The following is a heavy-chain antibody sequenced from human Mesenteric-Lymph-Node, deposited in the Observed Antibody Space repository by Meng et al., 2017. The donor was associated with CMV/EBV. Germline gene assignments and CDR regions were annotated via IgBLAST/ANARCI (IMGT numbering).Heavy chain of an antibody. J-gene: IGHJ4*02. CDR1: GFTFSSYW. V-gene: IGHV3-7*04. Sequence: GESPKISCAASGFTFSSYWMSWVRQAPGKGLEWVANIKQDGSEKYYVDSVKGRFTISRDNAKNSLYLQMNSLRAEDTAVYYCARGSWSGYDEHFDYWGQGTLVTVSS. CDR2: IKQDGSEK. D-gene: IGHD5-12*01. CDR3: ARGSWSGYDEHFDY.